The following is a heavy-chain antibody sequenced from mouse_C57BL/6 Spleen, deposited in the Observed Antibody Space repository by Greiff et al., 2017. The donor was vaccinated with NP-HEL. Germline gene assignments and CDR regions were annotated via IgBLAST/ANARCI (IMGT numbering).Heavy chain of an antibody. CDR2: TYIGNGYT. V-gene: IGHV1-58*01. CDR1: GYTFTSYG. Sequence: DVKLQESGAELVRPGSSVKMSCKTSGYTFTSYGINWVKQRPGQGLEWIGYTYIGNGYTEYNEKFKGKATLTSDTSSSTAYMQLSSLTSEDSAIYFCARTADLTGTRYFDYWGQGTTLTVSS. D-gene: IGHD4-1*01. CDR3: ARTADLTGTRYFDY. J-gene: IGHJ2*01.